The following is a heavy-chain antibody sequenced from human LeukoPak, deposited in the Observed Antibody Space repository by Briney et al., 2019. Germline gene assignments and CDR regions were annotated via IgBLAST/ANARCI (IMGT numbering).Heavy chain of an antibody. CDR2: VIAIFGRI. J-gene: IGHJ4*02. CDR3: ARGELGDRSGFSFFDY. V-gene: IGHV1-69*05. D-gene: IGHD3-22*01. CDR1: GGTFNSYG. Sequence: SVKVSCKAPGGTFNSYGISWVRQAPGQGLEWMGGVIAIFGRIKYGQKFQGRATITTDESTSTAYMELSSLTSEDTGVYYCARGELGDRSGFSFFDYWGQGALVTVSS.